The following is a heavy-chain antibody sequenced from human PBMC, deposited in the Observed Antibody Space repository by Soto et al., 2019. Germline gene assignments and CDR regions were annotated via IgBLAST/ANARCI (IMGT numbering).Heavy chain of an antibody. CDR3: ARDKDRQQLGGNYYYGIDV. CDR2: IIPIFSTP. J-gene: IGHJ6*02. CDR1: RGTFGNSA. Sequence: QVQLVQSGAEVKKPGSSVTVSCKASRGTFGNSAISWVRQAPGQGLEWMGGIIPIFSTPDYAQKFQGRVTITADESTTTAYMELTSLKSEDTAVYYCARDKDRQQLGGNYYYGIDVWGQGTTVTVSS. V-gene: IGHV1-69*12. D-gene: IGHD2-15*01.